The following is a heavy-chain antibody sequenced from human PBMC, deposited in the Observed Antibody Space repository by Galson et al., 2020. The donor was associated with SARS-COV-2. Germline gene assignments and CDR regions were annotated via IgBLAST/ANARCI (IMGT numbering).Heavy chain of an antibody. CDR2: ISGSVGNT. D-gene: IGHD1-1*01. V-gene: IGHV3-23*01. J-gene: IGHJ4*02. Sequence: GGSLRLSCAASGLTFTNYAMTWVRQAPGKGLEWVSAISGSVGNTFYADSVKGRFTISRDNSKNTLFLQMDSLRAEDTAVYFCAKARNWSPTAFDYWGQGTLVTVSS. CDR3: AKARNWSPTAFDY. CDR1: GLTFTNYA.